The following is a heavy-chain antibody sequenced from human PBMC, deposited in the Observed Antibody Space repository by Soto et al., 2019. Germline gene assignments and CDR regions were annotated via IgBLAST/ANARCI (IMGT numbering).Heavy chain of an antibody. CDR2: IKGDVSTM. V-gene: IGHV3-74*01. Sequence: EVQLVESGGGLVQAGESLRLSCEASGFTFSNYWMHWVRQVPGKGLVWVSRIKGDVSTMNYADSVKGRFTISRDNAKNMVFLQRDSVGAADTAVYYCLRGIPGHYCSDVWGQGTMFTASS. CDR3: LRGIPGHYCSDV. D-gene: IGHD1-20*01. CDR1: GFTFSNYW. J-gene: IGHJ3*01.